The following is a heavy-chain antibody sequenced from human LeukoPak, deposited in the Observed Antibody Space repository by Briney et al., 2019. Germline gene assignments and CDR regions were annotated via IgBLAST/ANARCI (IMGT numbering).Heavy chain of an antibody. CDR1: GYTFTGYY. D-gene: IGHD2-2*01. CDR2: INPNSGGT. J-gene: IGHJ5*02. V-gene: IGHV1-2*02. CDR3: ARDRGNQLPRHNWFDP. Sequence: ASVKVSCKASGYTFTGYYMHWVRQAPGQGLEWMGWINPNSGGTNYAQKFQGRVTMTRDTSISTAYMELSRLRSDDTAVYYCARDRGNQLPRHNWFDPWGQGTLVTVSS.